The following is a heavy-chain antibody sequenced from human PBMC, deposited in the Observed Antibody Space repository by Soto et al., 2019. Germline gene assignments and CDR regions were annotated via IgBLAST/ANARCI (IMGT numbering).Heavy chain of an antibody. CDR3: ARAWVVVTAPDY. V-gene: IGHV1-3*05. CDR2: INAGNGNT. CDR1: GYTFTSYA. Sequence: QVQLVQSGAEEKKPGASVKVSCKASGYTFTSYAMHWVRQAPGQRLEWMGWINAGNGNTKYSQKFQGRDTITRDTSATTAYSELSSLRAEDTAVYYCARAWVVVTAPDYWGQGTLVTVSS. J-gene: IGHJ4*02. D-gene: IGHD2-21*02.